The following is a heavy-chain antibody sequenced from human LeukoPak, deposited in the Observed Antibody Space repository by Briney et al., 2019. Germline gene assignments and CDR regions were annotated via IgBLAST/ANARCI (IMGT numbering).Heavy chain of an antibody. D-gene: IGHD3-22*01. CDR3: GRVGPITMIVVVIGAYMDV. V-gene: IGHV4-38-2*02. Sequence: PSETLSLTCTVSGYSISSGYYWGWIRQPRGKELEWIGSIYHSGSIYYNPSLKSRVTVPVDTSKNQFSLKLSSVTAADTAVYYCGRVGPITMIVVVIGAYMDVWGKGTTVTVSS. CDR2: IYHSGSI. J-gene: IGHJ6*03. CDR1: GYSISSGYY.